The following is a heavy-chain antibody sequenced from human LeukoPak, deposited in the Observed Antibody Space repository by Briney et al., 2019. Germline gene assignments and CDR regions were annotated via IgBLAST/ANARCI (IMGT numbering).Heavy chain of an antibody. Sequence: ASVKVSCKPSVYTFTGYYLHWVRQAPGQGLEWMGWINPNTGATIYAEKFQGRVTMTRDTSIDTAYMEMRSLRSDDTAVYYCARDRVGSGWPRPWYFEFWGRGTLITVSS. CDR2: INPNTGAT. CDR3: ARDRVGSGWPRPWYFEF. J-gene: IGHJ4*02. CDR1: VYTFTGYY. D-gene: IGHD6-19*01. V-gene: IGHV1-2*02.